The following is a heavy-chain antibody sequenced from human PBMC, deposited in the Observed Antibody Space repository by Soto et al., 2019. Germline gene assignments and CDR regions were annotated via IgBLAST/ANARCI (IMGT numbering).Heavy chain of an antibody. CDR2: ITSDGKSK. Sequence: GSLRLSCAASGXNFTNHCMHWVRQAPGKGLVWVSRITSDGKSKAYAESVNCRFAISRDNAKNTVYLQMNCITFEDTAVYYCARESGDWPLNWFDPWGQGTLGTVSS. J-gene: IGHJ5*02. D-gene: IGHD2-21*02. CDR3: ARESGDWPLNWFDP. V-gene: IGHV3-74*01. CDR1: GXNFTNHC.